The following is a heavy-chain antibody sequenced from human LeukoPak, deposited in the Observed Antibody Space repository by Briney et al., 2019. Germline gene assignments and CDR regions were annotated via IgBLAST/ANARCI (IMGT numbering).Heavy chain of an antibody. Sequence: GGSLRLSCAASGFTFSSYAMSWVRQAPGKGLEWVSAISGSGGSTYYADSVKGRFTISRDNSKNTLYLQMNSLRAEDTAVYYCAVGPAANNWFDPWGQGTLVTVSS. V-gene: IGHV3-23*01. CDR2: ISGSGGST. CDR1: GFTFSSYA. CDR3: AVGPAANNWFDP. J-gene: IGHJ5*02. D-gene: IGHD2-2*01.